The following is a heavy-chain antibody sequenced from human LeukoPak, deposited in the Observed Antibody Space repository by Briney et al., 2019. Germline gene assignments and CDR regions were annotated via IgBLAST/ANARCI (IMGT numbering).Heavy chain of an antibody. CDR2: TYYRSKWYT. CDR3: ARGSSRIYYYDSSGYSHAFDY. V-gene: IGHV6-1*01. Sequence: SQTLSLTCAISGDSVSSNSAAWNWVRQSPSRGLEWLGRTYYRSKWYTDYAESVKSRITINPDTSKNQFPLQVNSVTPEDTAVYYCARGSSRIYYYDSSGYSHAFDYWGQGILVTVSS. CDR1: GDSVSSNSAA. D-gene: IGHD3-22*01. J-gene: IGHJ4*02.